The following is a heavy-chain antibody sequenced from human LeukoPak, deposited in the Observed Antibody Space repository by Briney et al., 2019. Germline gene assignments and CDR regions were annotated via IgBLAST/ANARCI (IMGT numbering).Heavy chain of an antibody. CDR3: ARGLGGYDYEFYYFDY. D-gene: IGHD5-12*01. CDR2: INAGNGNT. CDR1: GYTFTSYA. J-gene: IGHJ4*02. V-gene: IGHV1-3*01. Sequence: GASVKVSCKASGYTFTSYAMHWVRQAPGQRLEWMGWINAGNGNTKYSQKFQGRVTITRDTSASTAYMELSSLRSEDTAVYYCARGLGGYDYEFYYFDYWGQGTLVTVSS.